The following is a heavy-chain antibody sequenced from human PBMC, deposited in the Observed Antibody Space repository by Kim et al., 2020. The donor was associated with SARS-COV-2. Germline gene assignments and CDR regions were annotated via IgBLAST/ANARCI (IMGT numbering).Heavy chain of an antibody. Sequence: SETPSLTCTVSGGSISSYYWSWIRQPPGKGLEWIGYIYYSGSTNYNPSLKSRVTISVDTAKNQFSLKLSSVTAADTAVYYCARGQATAMVPVYGYWGQGTLVTVSS. CDR1: GGSISSYY. D-gene: IGHD5-18*01. CDR2: IYYSGST. J-gene: IGHJ4*02. CDR3: ARGQATAMVPVYGY. V-gene: IGHV4-59*13.